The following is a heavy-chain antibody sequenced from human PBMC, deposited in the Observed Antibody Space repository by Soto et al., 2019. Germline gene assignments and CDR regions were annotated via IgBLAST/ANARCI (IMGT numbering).Heavy chain of an antibody. V-gene: IGHV5-51*01. D-gene: IGHD3-16*02. CDR2: IYPGDSDT. Sequence: PGESLKISCKGSGYTFTNYWIGWVRQMPGKGPEWMGIIYPGDSDTKYNPSFQGQVTISADKSITTTYLQWSSLKASDTAIYYCARYYDYVWGSYRPNWFDPWGQGTLVTVSS. J-gene: IGHJ5*02. CDR1: GYTFTNYW. CDR3: ARYYDYVWGSYRPNWFDP.